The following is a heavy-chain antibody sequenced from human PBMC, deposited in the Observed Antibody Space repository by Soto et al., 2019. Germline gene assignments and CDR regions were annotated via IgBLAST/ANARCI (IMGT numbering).Heavy chain of an antibody. V-gene: IGHV3-7*01. Sequence: GGSLRLSCAASGFTFSSYWMSWVRQAPGKGLEWVANIKQDGSEKYYVDSVKGRFTISRDNAKNSRYLQMNSLRAEDTAVYYCARSYRPSYSSSWYYYYYYYMDVWGKGTTVTVSS. J-gene: IGHJ6*03. CDR2: IKQDGSEK. D-gene: IGHD6-13*01. CDR1: GFTFSSYW. CDR3: ARSYRPSYSSSWYYYYYYYMDV.